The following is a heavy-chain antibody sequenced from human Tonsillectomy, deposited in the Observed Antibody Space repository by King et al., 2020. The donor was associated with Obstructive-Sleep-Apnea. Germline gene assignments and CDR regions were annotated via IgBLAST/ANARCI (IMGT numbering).Heavy chain of an antibody. CDR2: ISSTSSYI. CDR1: GFTFSTYS. J-gene: IGHJ4*02. D-gene: IGHD5-18*01. V-gene: IGHV3-21*01. Sequence: VQLVESGGGLVKPGGSLRLSCAASGFTFSTYSMNWVRQAPGKGLEWVSSISSTSSYIYYADSVQGRFTISRASAKNSLSLQMNSLRAEDTAMYYCARDRDYYGRGYSYGWDYWGQGTLVTVSS. CDR3: ARDRDYYGRGYSYGWDY.